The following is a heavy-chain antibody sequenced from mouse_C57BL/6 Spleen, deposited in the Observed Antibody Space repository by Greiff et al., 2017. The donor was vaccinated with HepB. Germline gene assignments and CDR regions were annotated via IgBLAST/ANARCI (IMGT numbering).Heavy chain of an antibody. J-gene: IGHJ2*01. CDR3: TKRGLYYGSSSFDY. CDR1: GFNIKDDY. D-gene: IGHD1-1*01. CDR2: IDPENGDT. V-gene: IGHV14-4*01. Sequence: EVQLQQSGAELVRPGASVKLSCTASGFNIKDDYMHWVKQRPEQGLEWIGWIDPENGDTEYASKFQGKATITADTSSNPAYLQLSSLTSEDTAVYYCTKRGLYYGSSSFDYWGQGTTLTVSS.